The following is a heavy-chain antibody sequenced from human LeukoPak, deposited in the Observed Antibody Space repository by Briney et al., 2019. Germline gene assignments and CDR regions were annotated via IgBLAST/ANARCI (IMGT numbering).Heavy chain of an antibody. Sequence: PGGSLRLSCAASGFTFSSYSMNWVRQAPGKGLEWVSSISSSSSYIYYADSVKGRFTISRDNAKNSLYLQMNSLRAEDTAVYYCARGRSSGWGGPADYWGQGTLVTVSS. J-gene: IGHJ4*02. CDR1: GFTFSSYS. CDR3: ARGRSSGWGGPADY. V-gene: IGHV3-21*01. CDR2: ISSSSSYI. D-gene: IGHD6-19*01.